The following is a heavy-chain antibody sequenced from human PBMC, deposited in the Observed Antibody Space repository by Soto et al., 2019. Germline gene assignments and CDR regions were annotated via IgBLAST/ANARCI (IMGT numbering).Heavy chain of an antibody. CDR2: ISGSGGST. J-gene: IGHJ6*04. CDR3: AKDRVHSSGYDFGMDV. V-gene: IGHV3-23*01. CDR1: GFTFSSYA. D-gene: IGHD5-12*01. Sequence: PGGSLRLSCAASGFTFSSYAMSWVRQAPGKGLEWVSAISGSGGSTYYADSVKGRFTISRDNSKNTLYLQMNSLRAEDTAVYYCAKDRVHSSGYDFGMDVWGKGTTVTVSS.